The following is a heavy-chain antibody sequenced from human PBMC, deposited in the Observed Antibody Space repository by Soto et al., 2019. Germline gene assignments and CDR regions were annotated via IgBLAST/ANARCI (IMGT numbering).Heavy chain of an antibody. Sequence: SSETLSLTCDVSGYSIRTGYYWGWIRQSPGKGLEWIANIYHSGTTYYNPSLNSRVTILADTSKNQISLKLRSVTAADTAVYYCARGTTYPFGGVVNHLDYWGQGTLVTVSS. J-gene: IGHJ4*02. V-gene: IGHV4-38-2*01. CDR3: ARGTTYPFGGVVNHLDY. CDR2: IYHSGTT. CDR1: GYSIRTGYY. D-gene: IGHD3-3*01.